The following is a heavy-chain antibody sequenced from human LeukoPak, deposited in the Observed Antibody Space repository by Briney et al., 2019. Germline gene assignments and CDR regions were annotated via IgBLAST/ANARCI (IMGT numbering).Heavy chain of an antibody. Sequence: GGSLRLSCAASGFTFSSYAMSWVRQAPGKGLEWVSGISGSGGSTYYADSVKGRFTISRDNSKDTLYLQMNNLRAEDTAVYYCAKSGYNRFDYWGQGALVTVSS. CDR1: GFTFSSYA. CDR3: AKSGYNRFDY. J-gene: IGHJ4*02. V-gene: IGHV3-23*01. D-gene: IGHD5-24*01. CDR2: ISGSGGST.